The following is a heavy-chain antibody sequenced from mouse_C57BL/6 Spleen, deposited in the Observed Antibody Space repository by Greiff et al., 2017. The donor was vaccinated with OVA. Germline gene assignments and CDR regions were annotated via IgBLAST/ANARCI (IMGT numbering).Heavy chain of an antibody. CDR2: INPNNGGT. V-gene: IGHV1-22*01. J-gene: IGHJ4*01. CDR1: GYTFTDYN. Sequence: VQLQQSGPELAKPGASVKMSCKASGYTFTDYNMHWVKQSHGKSLEWIGYINPNNGGTSYNQKFKGKATLTVNKSSSTAYMELRSLTSEDSAVYYCARREGLYYYAMDYWGQGTSVTVSS. CDR3: ARREGLYYYAMDY. D-gene: IGHD2-3*01.